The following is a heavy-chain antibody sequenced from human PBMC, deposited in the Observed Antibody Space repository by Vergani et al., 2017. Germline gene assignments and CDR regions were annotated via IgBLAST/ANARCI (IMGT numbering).Heavy chain of an antibody. D-gene: IGHD3-22*01. CDR3: AREQYYYDSSGYRNFDY. CDR1: GGTFSSYA. Sequence: QVQLVQSGAEVKKPGSSVKVSCKASGGTFSSYAISWVRQAPGQGLEWMGGIIPIFGTANYAQKFQGRVTITADESTSTAYMELSSLRSEDTAVYYCAREQYYYDSSGYRNFDYWGQGTLVTVSS. V-gene: IGHV1-69*01. J-gene: IGHJ4*02. CDR2: IIPIFGTA.